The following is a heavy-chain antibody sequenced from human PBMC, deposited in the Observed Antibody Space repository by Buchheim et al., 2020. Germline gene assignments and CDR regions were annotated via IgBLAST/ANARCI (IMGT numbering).Heavy chain of an antibody. CDR2: IKPDGSAE. CDR1: GFAFNTYW. Sequence: EVQLVESGGTLVRPAESLRLSCAASGFAFNTYWMTWVRQAPGKGPEWVANIKPDGSAEYYVDSVKGRFTISRDNANNSPQLQMNYLRGDDSGVYYCAGSGKQGDLDCWGQGTL. D-gene: IGHD1-26*01. CDR3: AGSGKQGDLDC. J-gene: IGHJ4*02. V-gene: IGHV3-7*01.